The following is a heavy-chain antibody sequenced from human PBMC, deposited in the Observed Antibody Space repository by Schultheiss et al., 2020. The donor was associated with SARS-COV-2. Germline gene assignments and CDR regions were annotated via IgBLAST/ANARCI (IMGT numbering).Heavy chain of an antibody. CDR2: IDYEGRI. D-gene: IGHD3-3*01. Sequence: SQTLSLTCTVSGGSISSGDYYWSWIRQPPGKGLEWIGYIDYEGRIFYNPSLKSRVTISVDTSKNRFSLKLKSVTAADTAVYFCARSPLGYFDSWGQGTLVTVSS. CDR3: ARSPLGYFDS. CDR1: GGSISSGDYY. V-gene: IGHV4-30-4*01. J-gene: IGHJ4*02.